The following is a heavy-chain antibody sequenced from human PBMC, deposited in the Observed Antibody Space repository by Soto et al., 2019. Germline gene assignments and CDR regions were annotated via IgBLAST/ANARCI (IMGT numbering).Heavy chain of an antibody. CDR3: ASDRSTSPDFFGS. CDR1: GGSINNYEYY. Sequence: PSETLSLTCSVSGGSINNYEYYWTWIRQPPGEGLEWIGHIYYTGSTPYNPSLKSRVTISLDTSKNQFSLKVNSVSAADTAVYYCASDRSTSPDFFGSWGQGPLVTVSS. J-gene: IGHJ4*02. V-gene: IGHV4-30-4*01. D-gene: IGHD6-13*01. CDR2: IYYTGST.